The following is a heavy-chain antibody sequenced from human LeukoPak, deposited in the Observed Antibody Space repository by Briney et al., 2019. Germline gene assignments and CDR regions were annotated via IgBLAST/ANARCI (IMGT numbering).Heavy chain of an antibody. V-gene: IGHV4-39*01. D-gene: IGHD1-26*01. J-gene: IGHJ4*02. Sequence: SETLSLTCTVSGGSISRTSSYWGWIRQPPGNGLEWIATIYYSGSTYYNASLKSRITIAVDTSKSQFSLKLSSVTAADTAVYYCARLNYYGFDYWGQGTLVTFSS. CDR3: ARLNYYGFDY. CDR1: GGSISRTSSY. CDR2: IYYSGST.